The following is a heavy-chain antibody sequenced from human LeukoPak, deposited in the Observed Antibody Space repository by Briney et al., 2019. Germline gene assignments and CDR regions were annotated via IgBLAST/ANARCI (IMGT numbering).Heavy chain of an antibody. D-gene: IGHD4-11*01. CDR1: GGTFNSYT. CDR2: IIPIFGTS. CDR3: VRAPYGDYSNPYWYFDL. V-gene: IGHV1-69*06. J-gene: IGHJ2*01. Sequence: SVKVSCKASGGTFNSYTFSWVRQAPGQGLEWMGEIIPIFGTSNYAQKFQGRVTITADKSTSTAYMELSSLRSEDTAVYYCVRAPYGDYSNPYWYFDLWGRGTLVTVSS.